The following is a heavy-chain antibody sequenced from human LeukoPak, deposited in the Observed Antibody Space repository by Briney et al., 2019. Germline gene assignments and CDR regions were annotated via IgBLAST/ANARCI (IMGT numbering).Heavy chain of an antibody. CDR3: MRQNRAHFGH. CDR2: IRQDGSEK. Sequence: GGSLRLSCAASGFTFSSYWMTWGRQAPGKGLEWVANIRQDGSEKNYVDSVKGRFTISRDNAKNSLYLQMNSLRVEDTAVYFCMRQNRAHFGHWGQGTLVTVSS. CDR1: GFTFSSYW. J-gene: IGHJ1*01. D-gene: IGHD3-10*01. V-gene: IGHV3-7*01.